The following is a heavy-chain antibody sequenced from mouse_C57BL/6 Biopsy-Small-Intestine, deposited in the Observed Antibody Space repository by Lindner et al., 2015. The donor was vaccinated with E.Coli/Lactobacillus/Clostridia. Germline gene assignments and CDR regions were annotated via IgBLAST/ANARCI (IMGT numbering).Heavy chain of an antibody. CDR2: ISSGSGTI. V-gene: IGHV5-17*01. Sequence: EVQLQESGGGLVKPGGSLKLSCAASGFTFSDYGMHWVRQAPEKGLEWVAYISSGSGTIYYADTVKGRFTISRDNAKNTLFLQMTSLRSEDTAMYYCARGLYYYYGLDYWGQGTTLTVSS. J-gene: IGHJ2*01. CDR1: GFTFSDYG. D-gene: IGHD1-1*01. CDR3: ARGLYYYYGLDY.